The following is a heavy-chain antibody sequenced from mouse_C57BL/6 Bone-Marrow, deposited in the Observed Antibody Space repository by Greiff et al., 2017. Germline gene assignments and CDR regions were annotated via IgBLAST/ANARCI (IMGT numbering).Heavy chain of an antibody. V-gene: IGHV1-74*01. J-gene: IGHJ2*01. Sequence: VQLQQPGAELVKPGASVKVSCKASGYTFTSYWMHWVKQRPGQGLEWIGRIHPSDSDTNYNQKFKGKATLTVDESSSTAYMQLSSLTSEDSAVYYCAIEGVLYYDYDGYYFDYWGQGTTLTVSS. CDR1: GYTFTSYW. CDR2: IHPSDSDT. CDR3: AIEGVLYYDYDGYYFDY. D-gene: IGHD2-4*01.